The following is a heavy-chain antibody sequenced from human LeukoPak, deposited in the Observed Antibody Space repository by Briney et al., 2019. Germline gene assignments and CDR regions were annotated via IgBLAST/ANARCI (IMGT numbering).Heavy chain of an antibody. CDR3: ARGSGWDTARYYFDY. J-gene: IGHJ4*02. Sequence: ASVKVSCKASGYTFTGYYMHWVRQAPGQGLEWMGIINPSSSSTSYAQKFQGRVTMTRDTSTSTVYMELSSLRSEDTAVYYCARGSGWDTARYYFDYWGQGTLVTVSS. CDR2: INPSSSST. CDR1: GYTFTGYY. V-gene: IGHV1-46*01. D-gene: IGHD3-10*01.